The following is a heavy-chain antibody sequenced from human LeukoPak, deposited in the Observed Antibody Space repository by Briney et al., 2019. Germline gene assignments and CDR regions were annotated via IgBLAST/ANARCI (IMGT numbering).Heavy chain of an antibody. J-gene: IGHJ6*03. CDR1: GYTFANYG. CDR2: ISAYTGNT. CDR3: GRTRFSNIGVELRDYYYYYMDV. Sequence: ASVKVSCKASGYTFANYGLSWVRQAPGQGLEWIGWISAYTGNTNYPQKVRGRVTMTTDTSTSTAYMELRSLRSDDTAVYYCGRTRFSNIGVELRDYYYYYMDVWGKGTTVTVSS. V-gene: IGHV1-18*01. D-gene: IGHD1-7*01.